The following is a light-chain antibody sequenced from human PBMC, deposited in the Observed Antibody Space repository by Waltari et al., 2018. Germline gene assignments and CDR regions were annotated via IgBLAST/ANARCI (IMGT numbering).Light chain of an antibody. J-gene: IGKJ1*01. Sequence: EIVLTQSPGTLSLSPGDRATPSCRASQGVVRPLSWYQQKPGQAPRPLIYCTSTRATGIPDRFSGSGSGTDFSLTISRLEPEDFAVYYCQKYERLPATFGQGTKVEIK. CDR3: QKYERLPAT. CDR1: QGVVRP. V-gene: IGKV3-20*01. CDR2: CTS.